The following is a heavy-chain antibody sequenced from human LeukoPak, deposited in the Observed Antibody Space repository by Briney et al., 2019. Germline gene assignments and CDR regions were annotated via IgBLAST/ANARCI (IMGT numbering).Heavy chain of an antibody. J-gene: IGHJ3*02. Sequence: GASLKISCKGSGSRFTSYWIGWVRQLPGKGLEWMGIIYPGDSDTRYSPSFQGQVTISADKSISTAYLQWSSLKASDTAMYYCARRWDTAMVLDAFDIWGQGTMVTVSS. V-gene: IGHV5-51*01. D-gene: IGHD5-18*01. CDR3: ARRWDTAMVLDAFDI. CDR2: IYPGDSDT. CDR1: GSRFTSYW.